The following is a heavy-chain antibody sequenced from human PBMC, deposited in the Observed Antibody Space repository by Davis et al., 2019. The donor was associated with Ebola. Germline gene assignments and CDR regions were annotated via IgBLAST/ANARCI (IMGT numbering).Heavy chain of an antibody. V-gene: IGHV4-4*02. CDR3: AREVSGSINGFDI. D-gene: IGHD2-21*01. Sequence: PSETLSLTCAVSGGSISSTNWWRWVRQPPGKGLEWIGEIFHSGSTYYNPSLKSRVSISVDMSKHQFSLNLNSVTAADTAVYYCAREVSGSINGFDIWGQGTMVTVSS. CDR1: GGSISSTNW. CDR2: IFHSGST. J-gene: IGHJ3*02.